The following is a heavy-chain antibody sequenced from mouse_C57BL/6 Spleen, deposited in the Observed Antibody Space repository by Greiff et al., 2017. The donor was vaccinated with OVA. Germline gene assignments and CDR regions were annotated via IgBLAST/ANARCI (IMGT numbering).Heavy chain of an antibody. J-gene: IGHJ3*01. CDR3: TESNSFAY. D-gene: IGHD2-5*01. Sequence: VQLQQSGAELVRPGASVKLSCTASGFNIKDDYMHWVKQRPEQGLEWIGWIDPGDGDTEYASKFQGKATITADTSSNTTYLQLSSLTSEDTAVYYCTESNSFAYWGQGTLVTVSA. CDR2: IDPGDGDT. V-gene: IGHV14-4*01. CDR1: GFNIKDDY.